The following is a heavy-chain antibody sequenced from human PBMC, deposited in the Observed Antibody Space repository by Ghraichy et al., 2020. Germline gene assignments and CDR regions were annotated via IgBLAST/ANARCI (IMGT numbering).Heavy chain of an antibody. V-gene: IGHV4-59*01. J-gene: IGHJ4*02. CDR2: IYYTGST. D-gene: IGHD5-12*01. Sequence: SETLSLTCTVSGGSISSYYWSWIRQPPGKGLDWIGYIYYTGSTNYNPSLKSRVTISVDTSKNQFSLKLSSVTAADTAVYYCARMNSGHPYYYFDYWGQGTLVTVS. CDR3: ARMNSGHPYYYFDY. CDR1: GGSISSYY.